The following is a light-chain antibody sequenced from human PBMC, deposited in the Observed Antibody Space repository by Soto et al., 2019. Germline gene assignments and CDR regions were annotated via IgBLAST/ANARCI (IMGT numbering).Light chain of an antibody. CDR2: GAF. CDR3: QQRNIWPPVT. CDR1: PSVTNY. Sequence: GLTQSPATVSLSPGERATLSCRASPSVTNYLAWYQQKPGQAPRLLIYGAFNRATGIPARFSGSGSGTDFTLTISSLEPEDFAVYYCQQRNIWPPVTFGQGTRLEIK. V-gene: IGKV3-11*01. J-gene: IGKJ5*01.